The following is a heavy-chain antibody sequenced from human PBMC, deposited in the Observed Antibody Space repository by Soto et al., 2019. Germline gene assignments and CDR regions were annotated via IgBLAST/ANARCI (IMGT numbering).Heavy chain of an antibody. J-gene: IGHJ6*02. CDR1: GYSFTGYY. V-gene: IGHV1-2*04. D-gene: IGHD3-10*01. Sequence: SSVKVSCKASGYSFTGYYIHWLRQAPGQGPEWMGWINPNTGDTKYAQQFQGWVTMTRDTSISTAYMELSRLKSDDTAVFYCVREGGTLGISLGDIFPTQNYHYYGMDVWG. CDR3: VREGGTLGISLGDIFPTQNYHYYGMDV. CDR2: INPNTGDT.